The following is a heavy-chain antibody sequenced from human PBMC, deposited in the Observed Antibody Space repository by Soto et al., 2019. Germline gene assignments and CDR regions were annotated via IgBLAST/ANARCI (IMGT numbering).Heavy chain of an antibody. CDR1: GFTFSSYA. V-gene: IGHV3-30-3*01. J-gene: IGHJ4*02. CDR2: ISYDGSNK. CDR3: AREPGIAAAGPRAPVDY. D-gene: IGHD6-13*01. Sequence: SLRLSCAASGFTFSSYAMHWVRQAPGKGLEWVAVISYDGSNKYYADSVKGRFTISRDNSKNTLYLQMNSLRAEDTAVYYCAREPGIAAAGPRAPVDYWGQGTLVTVSS.